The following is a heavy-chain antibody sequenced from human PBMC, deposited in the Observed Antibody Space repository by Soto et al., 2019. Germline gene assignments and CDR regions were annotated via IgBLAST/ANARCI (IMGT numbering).Heavy chain of an antibody. CDR3: AKDPRITMIVVVPHYFDY. CDR2: ISVSGGST. D-gene: IGHD3-22*01. Sequence: PGGSLRRSCAASGFTFSSYAMSWVRQAPGKGLEWVSAISVSGGSTYYADSVKGRFTISRDNSKNTLYLQMNSLRAEDTAVYYCAKDPRITMIVVVPHYFDYWGQGTLVTVSS. J-gene: IGHJ4*02. CDR1: GFTFSSYA. V-gene: IGHV3-23*01.